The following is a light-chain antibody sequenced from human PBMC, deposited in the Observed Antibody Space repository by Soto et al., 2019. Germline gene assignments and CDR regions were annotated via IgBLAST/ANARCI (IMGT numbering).Light chain of an antibody. CDR1: SSNIGAGYD. J-gene: IGLJ2*01. CDR2: GNS. V-gene: IGLV1-40*01. CDR3: QSYDSSLSGSV. Sequence: QSVLTQPPSVSGAPGQRVTISCTGSSSNIGAGYDVHWYQQLPGTAPKLLIYGNSNRPSGVPDRFSGSKSGTSASLAITGLQAEDEADYYCQSYDSSLSGSVFGGVTQVTVL.